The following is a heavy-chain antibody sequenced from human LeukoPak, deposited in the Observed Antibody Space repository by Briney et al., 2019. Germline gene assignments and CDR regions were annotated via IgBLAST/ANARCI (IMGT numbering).Heavy chain of an antibody. CDR2: IYYSGST. J-gene: IGHJ5*02. CDR1: GGSISSSSYY. D-gene: IGHD6-19*01. Sequence: SETLSLTCTVFGGSISSSSYYWGWIRQPPGKGLEWIGSIYYSGSTYYHPSLKIRDTLSVYTSKNQFSLKLRSVTAADTAVYYCARDLGIAVAKTISTWFDPWGQGNLVTVSS. CDR3: ARDLGIAVAKTISTWFDP. V-gene: IGHV4-39*01.